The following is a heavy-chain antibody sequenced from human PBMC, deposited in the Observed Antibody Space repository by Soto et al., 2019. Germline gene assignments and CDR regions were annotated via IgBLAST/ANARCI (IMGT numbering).Heavy chain of an antibody. Sequence: GGSLRLSCAASGFTFSSYGMHWVRQASGKGLEWVGRIRSKANSYATAYAASVKGRFTISRDDSKNTAYLQMNSLKTEDTAVYYCTRHQRSNYGSGSLDINWFDPWGQGTLVTVSS. J-gene: IGHJ5*02. V-gene: IGHV3-73*01. CDR2: IRSKANSYAT. D-gene: IGHD3-10*01. CDR1: GFTFSSYG. CDR3: TRHQRSNYGSGSLDINWFDP.